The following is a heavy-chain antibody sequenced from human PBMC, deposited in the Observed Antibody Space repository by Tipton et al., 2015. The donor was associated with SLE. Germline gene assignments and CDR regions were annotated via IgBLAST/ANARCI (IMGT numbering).Heavy chain of an antibody. J-gene: IGHJ6*03. Sequence: TLSLTCSVSGGSISSNYWIWIRQPPGRGLEWIGSIFHSGITHYNPSLKSRVTISVDTSKNQFSLKMSSVTAADTAMYYCARGVAVVVPAAWIDVWGKGTTVIVSS. CDR2: IFHSGIT. CDR1: GGSISSNY. CDR3: ARGVAVVVPAAWIDV. D-gene: IGHD2-2*01. V-gene: IGHV4-59*08.